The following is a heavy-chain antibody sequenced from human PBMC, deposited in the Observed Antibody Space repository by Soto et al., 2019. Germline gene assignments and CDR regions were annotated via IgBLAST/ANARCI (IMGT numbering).Heavy chain of an antibody. D-gene: IGHD2-8*01. CDR1: GFTFSSYA. Sequence: EVQLLESGGGLVQPGGSLRLSCAASGFTFSSYAMSWVRQAPGKGLEWVSAISGSGGSTYYADSVKGRFTISRDNSKNTLYLQMNRLRAEDTAVYYCAKPQIVLMVYAPFDYWGQGPLVTVSS. J-gene: IGHJ4*02. CDR3: AKPQIVLMVYAPFDY. V-gene: IGHV3-23*01. CDR2: ISGSGGST.